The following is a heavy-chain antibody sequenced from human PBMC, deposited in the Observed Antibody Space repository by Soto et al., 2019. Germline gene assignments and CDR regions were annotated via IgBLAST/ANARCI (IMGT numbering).Heavy chain of an antibody. J-gene: IGHJ4*02. CDR2: ISYDGSNK. V-gene: IGHV3-30*03. CDR1: GFTFSSYG. Sequence: GGSLRLSCAASGFTFSSYGMHWVRQAPGKGLEWVAVISYDGSNKYYADSVKGRFTISRDNSKNTLYLQMGSLRAEDMAVYYCARGHYWGQGTMVTVSS. CDR3: ARGHY.